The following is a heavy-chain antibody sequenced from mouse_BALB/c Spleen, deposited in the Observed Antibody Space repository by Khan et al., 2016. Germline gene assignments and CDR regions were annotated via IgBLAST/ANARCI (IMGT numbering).Heavy chain of an antibody. Sequence: QIQLVQSGPELKKPGETVKISCKASGYTFTDYSMHWVKQAPGKGLKWMGWINTETGEPTYADDFKGRFAFSLETSASTAYLQINNLKNEDTAIYFCARALLRRFAYWGQGTLVTVSA. CDR1: GYTFTDYS. CDR3: ARALLRRFAY. CDR2: INTETGEP. V-gene: IGHV9-2-1*01. J-gene: IGHJ3*01. D-gene: IGHD1-2*01.